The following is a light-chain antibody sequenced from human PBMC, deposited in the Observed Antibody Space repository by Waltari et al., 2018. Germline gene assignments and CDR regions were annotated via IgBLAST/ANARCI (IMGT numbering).Light chain of an antibody. J-gene: IGKJ1*01. CDR1: QSISRS. CDR2: GAS. CDR3: QHHFRLPAT. V-gene: IGKV3-20*01. Sequence: EIVLTQSPVSLSLSPGERATLSCRSSQSISRSLAWYQQKPGQAPRPLIYGASNRATGIPPRFSGSGSGTDFSLTISGLEPEDSAVYYCQHHFRLPATFGQGTKVEIK.